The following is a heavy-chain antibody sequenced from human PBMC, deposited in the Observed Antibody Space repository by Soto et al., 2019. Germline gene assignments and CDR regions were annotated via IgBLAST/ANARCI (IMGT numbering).Heavy chain of an antibody. V-gene: IGHV3-66*01. CDR3: ARATVTTDAFDI. D-gene: IGHD4-17*01. Sequence: GGSLRLSCAASGFTVSSNYMSWVRQAPGKGLEWVSVIYSGGSTYYADSVKGRFTISRDNSKNTLYPQMNSLRAEDTAVYYCARATVTTDAFDIWGQGTMVTVSS. J-gene: IGHJ3*02. CDR2: IYSGGST. CDR1: GFTVSSNY.